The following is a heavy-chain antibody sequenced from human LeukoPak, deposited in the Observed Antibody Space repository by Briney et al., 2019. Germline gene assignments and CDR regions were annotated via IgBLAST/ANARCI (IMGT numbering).Heavy chain of an antibody. J-gene: IGHJ4*02. CDR3: ARESGGNPATSEDY. V-gene: IGHV1-46*01. CDR2: IDPSGGST. CDR1: GYTFTSYY. Sequence: ASVKVPCKASGYTFTSYYIHWVRQAPGQGLEWMGIIDPSGGSTSYAQKFQGRVTMTRDTSTSTDYMELSSLRSEDTAVYYCARESGGNPATSEDYWGQGTLVTVSS. D-gene: IGHD4-23*01.